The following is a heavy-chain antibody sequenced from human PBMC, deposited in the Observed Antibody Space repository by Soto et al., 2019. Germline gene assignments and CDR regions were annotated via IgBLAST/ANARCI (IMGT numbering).Heavy chain of an antibody. D-gene: IGHD2-15*01. CDR1: GFSLYSTAVC. J-gene: IGHJ4*02. CDR2: IYWDGDN. CDR3: AHVILGGSCVRGVPFDY. V-gene: IGHV2-5*02. Sequence: QITLNESGPTLGKPMQTLTLTCNFSGFSLYSTAVCVGWIRQPPGKALECVALIYWDGDNRYNPSLTNRVIITKDTSKNLVVLTMTDMAPADTGTSVCAHVILGGSCVRGVPFDYWGQGVLVTVSS.